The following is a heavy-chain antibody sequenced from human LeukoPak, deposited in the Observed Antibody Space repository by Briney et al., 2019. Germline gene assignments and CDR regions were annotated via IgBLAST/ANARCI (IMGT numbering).Heavy chain of an antibody. J-gene: IGHJ6*03. D-gene: IGHD1/OR15-1a*01. CDR1: GGSISSHY. CDR3: ARGGAEHYYYYYYMDV. V-gene: IGHV4-59*11. Sequence: SETLSLTCTVSGGSISSHYWSWIRQPPGKGLEWYGYIYYSGSTNYNPSLKSRVTISVDTSKNQFSLKLSSVTAADTAVYYCARGGAEHYYYYYYMDVWGKGTTVTVSS. CDR2: IYYSGST.